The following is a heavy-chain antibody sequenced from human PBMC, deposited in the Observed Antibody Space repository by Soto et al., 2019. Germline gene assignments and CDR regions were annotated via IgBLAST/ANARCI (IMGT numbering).Heavy chain of an antibody. CDR3: ARASRGTGDFWSGYPYYYYGMDV. D-gene: IGHD3-3*01. CDR2: IYYSGST. V-gene: IGHV4-30-4*01. CDR1: GGSISSGDYY. J-gene: IGHJ6*02. Sequence: PSETLSLTCTVSGGSISSGDYYWSWIRQPPGKGLEWIGYIYYSGSTYYNPSLKSRVTISVDTSKNQFSLKLSSVTAADTAVYYCARASRGTGDFWSGYPYYYYGMDVWGQGTTVTVSS.